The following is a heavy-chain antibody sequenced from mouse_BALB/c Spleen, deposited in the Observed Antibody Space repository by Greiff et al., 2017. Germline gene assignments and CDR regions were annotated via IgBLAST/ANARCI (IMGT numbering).Heavy chain of an antibody. D-gene: IGHD2-4*01. CDR2: IWGDGST. Sequence: QVQLQQSGPGLVAPSQCLSITCTVSGFSLTGSGVNWVRQPPGKGLEWLGMIWGDGSTDYNSPLKSRLSISKDNSKGQVFLKMNSLQTDDTDRYYCAREGEDDYDVSWFAYWGQGTLVTVSA. V-gene: IGHV2-6-7*01. CDR1: GFSLTGSG. CDR3: AREGEDDYDVSWFAY. J-gene: IGHJ3*01.